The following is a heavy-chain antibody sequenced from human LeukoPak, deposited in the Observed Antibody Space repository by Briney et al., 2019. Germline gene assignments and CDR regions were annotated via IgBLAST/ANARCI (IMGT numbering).Heavy chain of an antibody. D-gene: IGHD2-15*01. V-gene: IGHV3-30*18. CDR3: AKDSIVVVVELDY. Sequence: GGSLRLSCAASGFNFSSYGMHWVRQAPGKGLEWVAVISYDGSNKYYADSVKGRFTISRDNSKNTLYLQMNSLRAEDTAVYYCAKDSIVVVVELDYWGQGTLVTVSS. J-gene: IGHJ4*02. CDR2: ISYDGSNK. CDR1: GFNFSSYG.